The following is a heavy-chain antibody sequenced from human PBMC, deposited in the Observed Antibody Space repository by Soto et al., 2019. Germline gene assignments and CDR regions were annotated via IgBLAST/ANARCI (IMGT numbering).Heavy chain of an antibody. J-gene: IGHJ4*02. V-gene: IGHV4-34*01. CDR2: INHLTTP. CDR3: ARGYDTALAPSF. CDR1: GGSFSSYH. D-gene: IGHD5-18*01. Sequence: PSETLSLTCAVYGGSFSSYHWSWIRQTPGKGLEWIGEINHLTTPNYNPSLKSRVIISLDTPKNQFSLKLSSVTAADTAVYYCARGYDTALAPSFWGQGILVTVSS.